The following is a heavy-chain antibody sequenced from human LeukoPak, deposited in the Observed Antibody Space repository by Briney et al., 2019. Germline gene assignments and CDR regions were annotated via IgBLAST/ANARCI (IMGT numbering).Heavy chain of an antibody. CDR3: ARVPTTVMYTDY. J-gene: IGHJ4*02. D-gene: IGHD4-17*01. V-gene: IGHV3-11*01. Sequence: GGSLRLSCAASGLTFSDYYMSWIRQAPGKGLEWVSYISTTGSTKYYADSVKGRFTISRDNAKNSLYLQTNSLRAEDTAVYYCARVPTTVMYTDYWGQGTLVTVSS. CDR2: ISTTGSTK. CDR1: GLTFSDYY.